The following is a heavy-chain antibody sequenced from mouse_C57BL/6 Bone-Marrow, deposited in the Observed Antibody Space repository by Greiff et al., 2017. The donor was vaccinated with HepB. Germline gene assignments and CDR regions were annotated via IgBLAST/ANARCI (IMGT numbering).Heavy chain of an antibody. J-gene: IGHJ1*03. CDR2: LRNGVGST. CDR3: ARRVTTVVAWYFDV. CDR1: GFTFSDYY. V-gene: IGHV5-12*01. D-gene: IGHD1-1*01. Sequence: VQLKESGGGLVQPGGSLKLSCAASGFTFSDYYMYWVRQTPEKRLEWVAYLRNGVGSTYYPDTVKGRFTISRDNAKNTLYLQMSRLKSEDTAMYYCARRVTTVVAWYFDVWGTGTTVTVSS.